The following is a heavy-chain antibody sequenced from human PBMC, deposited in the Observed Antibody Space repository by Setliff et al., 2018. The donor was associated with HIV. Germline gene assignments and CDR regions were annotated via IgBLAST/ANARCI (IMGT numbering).Heavy chain of an antibody. Sequence: VKVSCKASGGTFSNYFISWIRQAPGQGLEWMGKIMPMLGTANYAQKFQGGVTITADESTSTVYMELRSLTSKDTAMYYCARDAGYIGSSWDRWGQGTLVTVSS. D-gene: IGHD5-12*01. J-gene: IGHJ4*02. CDR3: ARDAGYIGSSWDR. CDR2: IMPMLGTA. V-gene: IGHV1-69*11. CDR1: GGTFSNYF.